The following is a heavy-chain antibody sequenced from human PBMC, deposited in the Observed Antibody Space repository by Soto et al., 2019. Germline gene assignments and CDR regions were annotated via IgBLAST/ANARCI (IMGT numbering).Heavy chain of an antibody. D-gene: IGHD3-22*01. V-gene: IGHV1-69*13. CDR3: ARYDGVYYDSSGYQLGTDAFDI. Sequence: SVKVSCKASGGTFSSYAISWVRQAPGQGLEWMGGIIPIFGTANYAQKFQGRVTITADESTSTAYMELSSLRSEDTAVYYCARYDGVYYDSSGYQLGTDAFDIWGQGTMVTVSS. J-gene: IGHJ3*02. CDR1: GGTFSSYA. CDR2: IIPIFGTA.